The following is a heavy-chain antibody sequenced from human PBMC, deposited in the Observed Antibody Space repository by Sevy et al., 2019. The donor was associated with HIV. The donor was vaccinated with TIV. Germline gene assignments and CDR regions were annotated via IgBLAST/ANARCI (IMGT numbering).Heavy chain of an antibody. Sequence: SETLSLTCTVSGGSISSSSYYWGWLRQPPGKGLEWIGSIYYSGSTYYNPSLKSRVTISVDTSKNQFSLKLSSVTAADTAVYYCARSITMIVVVMDYWGQGTLVTVSS. CDR2: IYYSGST. V-gene: IGHV4-39*01. CDR3: ARSITMIVVVMDY. CDR1: GGSISSSSYY. J-gene: IGHJ4*02. D-gene: IGHD3-22*01.